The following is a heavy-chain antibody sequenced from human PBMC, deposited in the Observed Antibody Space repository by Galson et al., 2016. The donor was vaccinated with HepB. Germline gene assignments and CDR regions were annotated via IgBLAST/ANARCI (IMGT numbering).Heavy chain of an antibody. V-gene: IGHV3-21*04. CDR1: GFTFSSYS. CDR3: AREHYSGFDY. D-gene: IGHD4-11*01. J-gene: IGHJ4*02. CDR2: INSGSSSI. Sequence: SLRLSCAASGFTFSSYSMNWVRQAPGKGLEWVSSINSGSSSIYYADSVKGRFTISRDNAKNSLSLQMNSLRAEDTAVYYCAREHYSGFDYWGQGTLVTVSS.